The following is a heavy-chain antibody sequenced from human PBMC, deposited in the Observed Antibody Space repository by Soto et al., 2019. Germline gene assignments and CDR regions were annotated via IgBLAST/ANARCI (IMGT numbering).Heavy chain of an antibody. CDR1: GFIFDDYV. CDR3: AKDFVSRIQPPTTVTAFDM. J-gene: IGHJ3*02. Sequence: EMQLVESGGDLVQPGRSLRLSCEGSGFIFDDYVMHWVRQAPGKGLEWVSGISWNGASIGYVDSVKGRFTISRDNAKNSLYLQMNSLRPEDTALYYCAKDFVSRIQPPTTVTAFDMWGQGTMVTVSS. D-gene: IGHD4-17*01. CDR2: ISWNGASI. V-gene: IGHV3-9*01.